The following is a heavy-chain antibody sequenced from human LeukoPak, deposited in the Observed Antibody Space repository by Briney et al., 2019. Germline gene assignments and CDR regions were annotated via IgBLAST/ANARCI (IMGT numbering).Heavy chain of an antibody. CDR1: GLTFSTYG. V-gene: IGHV3-30*18. Sequence: GGSLRLSCAASGLTFSTYGMHWVRQAPGKGLEWVALFSSDGYTTYYADSVKGRFTISRDNSQNTLYLQMNSLRAEDTAVYYCAKSGGSYFSTLDSWGQGTLVTVSS. CDR3: AKSGGSYFSTLDS. J-gene: IGHJ4*02. D-gene: IGHD1-26*01. CDR2: FSSDGYTT.